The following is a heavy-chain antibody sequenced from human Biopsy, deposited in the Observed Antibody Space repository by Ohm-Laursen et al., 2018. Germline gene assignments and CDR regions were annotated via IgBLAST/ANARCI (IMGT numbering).Heavy chain of an antibody. Sequence: LSLTCAVSGVSINTGGYYWTWIRQHPGTGLEWIGYIHYSGNTLYNPSLKSRLTISVDTSRNQFSLKLTSVTAADTALYYCTRAGGGKIYGLWGQGTLVTVSS. J-gene: IGHJ4*02. D-gene: IGHD3-16*01. CDR3: TRAGGGKIYGL. CDR2: IHYSGNT. V-gene: IGHV4-31*11. CDR1: GVSINTGGYY.